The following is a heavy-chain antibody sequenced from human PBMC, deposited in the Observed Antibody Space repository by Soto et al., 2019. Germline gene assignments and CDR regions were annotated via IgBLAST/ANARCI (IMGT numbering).Heavy chain of an antibody. J-gene: IGHJ4*02. Sequence: SETLSLTCTVPGGSVSSSSYYWGWVRQRPGKGLEWIAYIYYTGSPEYNPSLTSRVTISVDTSKNQFSLKLSAVTAADTAVYYCARGGWYLDYWGQGTQVTVSS. CDR3: ARGGWYLDY. D-gene: IGHD6-19*01. V-gene: IGHV4-61*01. CDR2: IYYTGSP. CDR1: GGSVSSSSYY.